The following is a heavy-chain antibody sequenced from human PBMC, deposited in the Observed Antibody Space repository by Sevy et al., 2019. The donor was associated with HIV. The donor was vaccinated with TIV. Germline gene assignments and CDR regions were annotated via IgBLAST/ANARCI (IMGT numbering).Heavy chain of an antibody. Sequence: GGSLRVSCAASGFTFSSYSMNWVRQAPGKGLEWVSYISSSSSTIYYADSVKGRFTISRDNAKNSLYLQMNSLRDEDTAVYYCARGPPRGELHYYYGIDVRGQGTTVTVSS. CDR2: ISSSSSTI. CDR1: GFTFSSYS. J-gene: IGHJ6*02. V-gene: IGHV3-48*02. D-gene: IGHD1-26*01. CDR3: ARGPPRGELHYYYGIDV.